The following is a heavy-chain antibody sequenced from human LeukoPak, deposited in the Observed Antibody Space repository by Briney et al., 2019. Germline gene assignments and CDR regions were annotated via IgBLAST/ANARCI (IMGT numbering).Heavy chain of an antibody. CDR1: GFTFDDYA. CDR3: ARDRTSHHCSGGSCMYYYYGMDV. Sequence: PGGSLRLSCAASGFTFDDYAMHWVRQAPGKGLEWVSGISWNSGSIGYADSVKGRFTISRDNAKNSLYLQMNSLRAEDTAVYYCARDRTSHHCSGGSCMYYYYGMDVWGQGTTVTVSS. J-gene: IGHJ6*02. V-gene: IGHV3-9*01. CDR2: ISWNSGSI. D-gene: IGHD2-15*01.